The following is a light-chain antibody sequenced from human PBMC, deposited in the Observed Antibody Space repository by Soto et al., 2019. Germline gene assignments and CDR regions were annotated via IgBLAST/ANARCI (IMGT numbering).Light chain of an antibody. CDR3: AAWDDSLNGRV. V-gene: IGLV1-44*01. J-gene: IGLJ3*02. CDR1: SSNIGSNT. CDR2: SNN. Sequence: QSVLTQPPSASGTPGQRVTISCSGSSSNIGSNTVKWYQQLPGTAPKLLIYSNNQRPSGVPDRFYGSKSGTSASLAISGLQSEDEADYYCAAWDDSLNGRVFGGGTKVTVL.